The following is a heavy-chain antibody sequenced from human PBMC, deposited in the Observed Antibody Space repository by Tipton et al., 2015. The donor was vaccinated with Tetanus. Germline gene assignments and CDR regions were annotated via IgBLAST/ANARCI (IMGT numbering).Heavy chain of an antibody. CDR2: INHSGST. D-gene: IGHD3-10*01. V-gene: IGHV4-34*01. CDR1: GGSFSGYY. Sequence: LRLSCAVYGGSFSGYYWSWIRQPPGKGLEWIGEINHSGSTNYNPSLKSRVTISVDTSKNQFSLKLSSVTAADTAVYYCARGVGDLPNYWGQGTLVTVSS. CDR3: ARGVGDLPNY. J-gene: IGHJ4*02.